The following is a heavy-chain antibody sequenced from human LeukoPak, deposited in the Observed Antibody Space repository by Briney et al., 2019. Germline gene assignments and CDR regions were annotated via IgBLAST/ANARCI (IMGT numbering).Heavy chain of an antibody. V-gene: IGHV4-34*01. CDR2: INHSGST. CDR1: GGSFSGYY. Sequence: SETLSLTCAVYGGSFSGYYWSWIRQPPGKGLEWIGEINHSGSTNYNPSLKSRVTISVDTSKNQFSLKLSSVTAVDTAVYYCASPGIAAAGITARGAKYFQHWGQGTLVTVSS. D-gene: IGHD6-13*01. CDR3: ASPGIAAAGITARGAKYFQH. J-gene: IGHJ1*01.